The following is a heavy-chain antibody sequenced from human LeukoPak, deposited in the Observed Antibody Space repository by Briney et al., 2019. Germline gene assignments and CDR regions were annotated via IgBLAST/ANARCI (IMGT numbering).Heavy chain of an antibody. CDR3: ARDFRRDRIAAAGTFDY. Sequence: GGSLRLSCAASGFTFSSYSMNWVRQAPGKGLEWVSSISSSSSYIYYADSVKGRFTISRDNAKNSLYLQMNSLRAEDTAVYYCARDFRRDRIAAAGTFDYWGQGTLVTVSS. CDR2: ISSSSSYI. V-gene: IGHV3-21*01. D-gene: IGHD6-13*01. J-gene: IGHJ4*02. CDR1: GFTFSSYS.